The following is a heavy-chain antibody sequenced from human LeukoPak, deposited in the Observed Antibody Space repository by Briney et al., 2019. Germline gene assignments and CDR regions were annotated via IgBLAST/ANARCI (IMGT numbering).Heavy chain of an antibody. Sequence: SVKVSCKASGGTFSSYAISWVRQAPGQGLEWMGGIIPIFGTANYAQKFQGRVTITADESTNTAYMELSSLRSEDTAVYYCAREGPGGGETPSYYYDSSAYYRPFDYWGQGTLVTVSS. J-gene: IGHJ4*02. D-gene: IGHD3-22*01. CDR3: AREGPGGGETPSYYYDSSAYYRPFDY. CDR1: GGTFSSYA. CDR2: IIPIFGTA. V-gene: IGHV1-69*13.